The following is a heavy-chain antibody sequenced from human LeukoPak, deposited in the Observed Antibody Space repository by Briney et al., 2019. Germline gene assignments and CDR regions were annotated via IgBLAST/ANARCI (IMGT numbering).Heavy chain of an antibody. Sequence: PGGSLRLSCAASGFTFSSYSMNWVRQAPGKGLEWVSSISSSSSSYIYYADSVKGRFTISRDNAKNSLYLQMNSLRAEDTAVYYCARGEGVSGWYVGDYWGQGTLVTVSA. J-gene: IGHJ4*02. D-gene: IGHD6-19*01. CDR3: ARGEGVSGWYVGDY. V-gene: IGHV3-21*01. CDR2: ISSSSSSYI. CDR1: GFTFSSYS.